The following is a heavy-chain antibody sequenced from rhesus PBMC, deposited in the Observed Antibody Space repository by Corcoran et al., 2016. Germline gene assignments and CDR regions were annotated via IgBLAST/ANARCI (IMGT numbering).Heavy chain of an antibody. CDR2: INTDTGNQ. CDR1: GYPFTTYA. Sequence: QVQLVQSGAEVKQPGASVKVSCKASGYPFTTYALNWVRQAHGQRLEWMGWINTDTGNQTYAQGFRERLTFSLDTSITTAYLQISNLNPEDTAVYYCARSHFAPGFDYWGQGVLITVSS. CDR3: ARSHFAPGFDY. V-gene: IGHV7-114*01. J-gene: IGHJ4*01. D-gene: IGHD3S6*01.